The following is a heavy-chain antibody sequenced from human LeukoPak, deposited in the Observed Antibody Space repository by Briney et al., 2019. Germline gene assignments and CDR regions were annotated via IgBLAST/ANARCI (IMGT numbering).Heavy chain of an antibody. CDR1: GYSISDGYH. CDR2: VHRSGRT. J-gene: IGHJ4*02. Sequence: SETLSLTCGVSGYSISDGYHWGWIRQTPGKRLEWVGSVHRSGRTYYNPSLKSRVIISADTSENHFSLRVTSVTAADTAVYYCARGGFYTTTWFNYWGPGLLVTVTS. D-gene: IGHD2-2*02. CDR3: ARGGFYTTTWFNY. V-gene: IGHV4-38-2*01.